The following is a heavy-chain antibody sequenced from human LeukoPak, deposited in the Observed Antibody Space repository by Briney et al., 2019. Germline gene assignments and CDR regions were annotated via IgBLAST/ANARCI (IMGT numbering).Heavy chain of an antibody. CDR1: GFTFSDYY. D-gene: IGHD6-13*01. V-gene: IGHV3-11*01. J-gene: IGHJ1*01. Sequence: GGSLRLSCAASGFTFSDYYMSWIRQAPGKGLEWVSYISSRGSTIYYADSVKGRFTISRDNAKNSLYLQMNSLRAEDTAVYYCARVLGSSWYSYFQHWGQGTLVTVSS. CDR2: ISSRGSTI. CDR3: ARVLGSSWYSYFQH.